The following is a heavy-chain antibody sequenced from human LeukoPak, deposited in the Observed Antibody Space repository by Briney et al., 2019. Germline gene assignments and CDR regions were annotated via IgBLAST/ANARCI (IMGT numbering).Heavy chain of an antibody. J-gene: IGHJ4*02. CDR1: GYTLTELS. D-gene: IGHD3-22*01. CDR2: FDPEDGET. Sequence: ASVKVSCKVSGYTLTELSMHWVRQAPGKGLEWMGGFDPEDGETIYAQKFQGRVTMTEDTSTDTAYMELSSLRSEDTAVYYCATAYYDSSGYSPSFDYWGQGTLVTVSS. CDR3: ATAYYDSSGYSPSFDY. V-gene: IGHV1-24*01.